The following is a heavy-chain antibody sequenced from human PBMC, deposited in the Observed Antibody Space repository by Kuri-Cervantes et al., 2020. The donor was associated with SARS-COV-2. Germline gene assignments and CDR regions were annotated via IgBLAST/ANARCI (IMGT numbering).Heavy chain of an antibody. V-gene: IGHV3-9*01. CDR1: GFTFSGHW. J-gene: IGHJ4*02. CDR3: AKDTGYDFSSFDY. CDR2: ISWNSGNI. D-gene: IGHD3/OR15-3a*01. Sequence: GGSLRLSCAASGFTFSGHWIHWVRQAPGKGLEWVSGISWNSGNIAYADSVKGRFTISRDTAKNSLFLQMNSLRTEDTALYYCAKDTGYDFSSFDYWGQGTLVTVSS.